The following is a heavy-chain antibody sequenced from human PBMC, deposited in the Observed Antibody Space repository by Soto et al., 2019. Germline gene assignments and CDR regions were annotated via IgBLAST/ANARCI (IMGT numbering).Heavy chain of an antibody. CDR1: GYSFSAHA. Sequence: ASVKVSCKASGYSFSAHAMHWARQAPGQRLEWMGWINPGNGNTKYSQKFQGRVAITRDTSASTAYMELSSLRSEDTAIYFCARDGARITVFGMIYYFDYWGQGTLVTVS. CDR2: INPGNGNT. V-gene: IGHV1-3*01. CDR3: ARDGARITVFGMIYYFDY. D-gene: IGHD3-3*01. J-gene: IGHJ4*02.